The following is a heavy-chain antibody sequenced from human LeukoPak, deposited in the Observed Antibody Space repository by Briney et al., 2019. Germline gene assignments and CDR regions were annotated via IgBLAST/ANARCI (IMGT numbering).Heavy chain of an antibody. V-gene: IGHV6-1*01. CDR1: GDSVSSNIPS. CDR3: ARDRGWEILHAFDI. Sequence: SQTLSLTCALSGDSVSSNIPSWNWIRQSPSRGLEWLGRTYYRSKWYSEYAGSVRGRITINADTSKNQLSLQLYSVTPDDTAVYYCARDRGWEILHAFDIWGQGTMVTVSS. D-gene: IGHD1-26*01. CDR2: TYYRSKWYS. J-gene: IGHJ3*02.